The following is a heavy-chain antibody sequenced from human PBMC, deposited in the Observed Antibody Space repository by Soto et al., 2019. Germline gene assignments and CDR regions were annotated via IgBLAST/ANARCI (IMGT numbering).Heavy chain of an antibody. J-gene: IGHJ6*02. D-gene: IGHD3-16*01. CDR2: ISPYTGNT. CDR3: VMVDNYVTPTPQDV. V-gene: IGHV1-18*01. CDR1: GYIFVNYG. Sequence: ASVKASCKASGYIFVNYGIAWVRQAPGQGLEWMGWISPYTGNTHSATKVQGRLTMTTDTSTSTAYMDLGSLTSDDTAVYYCVMVDNYVTPTPQDVWGQGTTVT.